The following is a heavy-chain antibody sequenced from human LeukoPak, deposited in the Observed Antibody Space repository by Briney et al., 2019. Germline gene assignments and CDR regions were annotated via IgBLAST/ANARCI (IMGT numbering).Heavy chain of an antibody. Sequence: GGSLRLSCVASGFTFSNYWMHWVRQAPGRGLVWVSRIKSDGSTTDYANSVKGRFTVSRDNAKNTLYLQMNSLGEEDTAVYYCARGPTAMGWFDPWGQGTLVTVSS. CDR1: GFTFSNYW. CDR3: ARGPTAMGWFDP. CDR2: IKSDGSTT. V-gene: IGHV3-74*01. D-gene: IGHD2-2*01. J-gene: IGHJ5*02.